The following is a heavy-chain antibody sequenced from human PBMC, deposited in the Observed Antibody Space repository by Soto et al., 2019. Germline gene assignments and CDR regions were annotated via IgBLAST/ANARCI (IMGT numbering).Heavy chain of an antibody. D-gene: IGHD3-22*01. Sequence: GGSLRLSCAASGFTFSSYSMNWVRQAPGKGLEWVSYISSSSSTIYYADSVKGRFTISRDNAKNSLYLQMNSLRDEDTAVYYCARQYYYDSSGYFIDAFDIWGQGTMVTVSS. CDR3: ARQYYYDSSGYFIDAFDI. CDR1: GFTFSSYS. CDR2: ISSSSSTI. V-gene: IGHV3-48*02. J-gene: IGHJ3*02.